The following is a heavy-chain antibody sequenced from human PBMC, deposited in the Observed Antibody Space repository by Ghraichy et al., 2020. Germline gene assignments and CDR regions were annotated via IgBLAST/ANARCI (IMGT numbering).Heavy chain of an antibody. D-gene: IGHD2-15*01. Sequence: ASVKVSCKISGYTFTSYCMHWVRQTPGEGLTWMGLVYPEDGDTKYTEKFQGRVRMTADRSTDTAYMELSSLRSEDTAIYYCASGPDCYGGSCHFDYWGQGALVTVSS. CDR1: GYTFTSYC. CDR3: ASGPDCYGGSCHFDY. V-gene: IGHV1-69-2*01. J-gene: IGHJ4*02. CDR2: VYPEDGDT.